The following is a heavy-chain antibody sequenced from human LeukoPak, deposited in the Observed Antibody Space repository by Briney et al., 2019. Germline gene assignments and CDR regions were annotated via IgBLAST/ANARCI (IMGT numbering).Heavy chain of an antibody. J-gene: IGHJ3*02. Sequence: PSETLSLTCTDSGGSISSYYWSWIRQPPGKGLEWIGYIYYSGSTNYNPSLKSRVTISVDTSKKQFSLKLSSVTAADTAVYYCARGGFTYYDFWSGYRDAFDIWGQGTMVTVSS. CDR1: GGSISSYY. D-gene: IGHD3-3*01. CDR3: ARGGFTYYDFWSGYRDAFDI. CDR2: IYYSGST. V-gene: IGHV4-59*12.